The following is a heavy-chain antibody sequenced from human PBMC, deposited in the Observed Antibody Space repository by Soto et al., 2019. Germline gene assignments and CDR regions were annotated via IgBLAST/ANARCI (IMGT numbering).Heavy chain of an antibody. V-gene: IGHV3-74*01. CDR3: ARGYSSGLGY. J-gene: IGHJ4*02. CDR1: GFTFSTYW. D-gene: IGHD6-19*01. Sequence: EVHLVESGGGLVQPGGSLRLSCAASGFTFSTYWMHWVRQGPEKGLVWVSRINSDGSSTSYADSVKGRFTISRDNAKNTLYLQMNSLRAEDTAVYYCARGYSSGLGYWGQGTVVTVSS. CDR2: INSDGSST.